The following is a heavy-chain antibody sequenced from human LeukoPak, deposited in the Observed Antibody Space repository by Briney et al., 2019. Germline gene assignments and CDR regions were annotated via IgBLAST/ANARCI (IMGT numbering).Heavy chain of an antibody. CDR1: GFTFSNYG. CDR3: ARAYYYDSSGYPAGDDY. J-gene: IGHJ4*02. CDR2: INSGGSRT. V-gene: IGHV3-74*01. D-gene: IGHD3-22*01. Sequence: GGSLRLSCAASGFTFSNYGMNWVRQAPGKGLVWVSRINSGGSRTSYADSVKGRFTISRDNAQNTLHLQMNSLRAEDTAVYFCARAYYYDSSGYPAGDDYWGQGTLVTVSS.